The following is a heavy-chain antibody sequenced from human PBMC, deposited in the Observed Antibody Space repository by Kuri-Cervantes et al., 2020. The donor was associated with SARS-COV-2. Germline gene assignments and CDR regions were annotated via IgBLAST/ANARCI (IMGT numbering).Heavy chain of an antibody. D-gene: IGHD3-10*01. J-gene: IGHJ4*02. CDR1: GFTVSSNY. CDR3: ARSRYYYGSGFFDY. CDR2: IYSGGST. V-gene: IGHV3-53*01. Sequence: GESLKISCAASGFTVSSNYMSWVRQAPGKGLEWVSVIYSGGSTYYADSVKGRFTISRHNSKNTLYLQMNSLRAEDTAVYYCARSRYYYGSGFFDYWGQGTLVTVSS.